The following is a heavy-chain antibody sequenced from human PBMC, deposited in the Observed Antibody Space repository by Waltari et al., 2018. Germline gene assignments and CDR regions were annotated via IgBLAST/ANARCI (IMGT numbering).Heavy chain of an antibody. Sequence: EVQLVESGGGLIQPGGSPRLSCAASGFTVSSNYMSWVRQAPGKGLVCGSVIYSGGSTYYADSVKGRFTISRDNSKNTLYLQMNSLRAEDTAVYYCARFGRSGDYWGQGTLVTVSS. CDR2: IYSGGST. J-gene: IGHJ4*02. CDR1: GFTVSSNY. D-gene: IGHD6-19*01. V-gene: IGHV3-53*01. CDR3: ARFGRSGDY.